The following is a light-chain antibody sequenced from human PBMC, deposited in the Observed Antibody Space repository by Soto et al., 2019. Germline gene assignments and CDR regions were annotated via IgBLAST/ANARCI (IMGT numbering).Light chain of an antibody. CDR2: GIS. Sequence: EIVLTQSPGTLSLSPGERATLSCRASHTISSSYLAWYQQKPGQAPRLLMYGISRRATGIPDRFSGSGSGTDFTLSITRLEPEDLAVYYCQQYVTSSPRPFAQGTKVQIK. J-gene: IGKJ1*01. CDR1: HTISSSY. V-gene: IGKV3-20*01. CDR3: QQYVTSSPRP.